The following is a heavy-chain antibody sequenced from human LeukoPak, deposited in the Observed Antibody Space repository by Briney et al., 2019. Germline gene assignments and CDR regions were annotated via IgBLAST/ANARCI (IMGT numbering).Heavy chain of an antibody. Sequence: GGSLRLSCAASGFTFSSYWMSWVRQAPGKGLEWVANIKQDGSEEYYVDSVKGRFTISRKNAKNSPYLQMNSLTAEDTAVYYCARLLSNYYYYYMDVWGKGTTVTVSS. CDR2: IKQDGSEE. CDR1: GFTFSSYW. CDR3: ARLLSNYYYYYMDV. V-gene: IGHV3-7*01. J-gene: IGHJ6*03. D-gene: IGHD2/OR15-2a*01.